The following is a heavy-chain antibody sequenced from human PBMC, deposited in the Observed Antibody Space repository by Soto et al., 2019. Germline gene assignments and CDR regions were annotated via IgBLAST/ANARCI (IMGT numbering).Heavy chain of an antibody. CDR3: ARGLSSPSAAGV. D-gene: IGHD6-6*01. J-gene: IGHJ4*02. V-gene: IGHV4-39*01. CDR2: VHDTGTT. Sequence: QLQLQESGPGLVKPSETLSLTCAVSGGSVSSGGNYWGWIRQSPGKGLEWIGSVHDTGTTHYTPSPTSRVTRSVDTSKNQFSLNVNSVTAADTAVYYCARGLSSPSAAGVWGQGTLVTVSS. CDR1: GGSVSSGGNY.